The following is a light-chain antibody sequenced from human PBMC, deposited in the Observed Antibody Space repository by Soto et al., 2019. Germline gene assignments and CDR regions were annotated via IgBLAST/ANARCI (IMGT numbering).Light chain of an antibody. CDR2: AAS. V-gene: IGKV1-39*01. CDR1: QSISRY. J-gene: IGKJ5*01. Sequence: DIQMTQSPSSLSASVGDRVTITCRASQSISRYLSWYQQKPGKAPKLLIYAASNLQSGVPSRFMSSGSGTDFTLTITSLQPEDFATYYCQQTYSLPPVTFGQGTRLEIK. CDR3: QQTYSLPPVT.